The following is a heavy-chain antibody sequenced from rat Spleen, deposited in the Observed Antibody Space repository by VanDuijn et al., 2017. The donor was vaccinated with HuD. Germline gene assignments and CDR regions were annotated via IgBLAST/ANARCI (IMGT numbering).Heavy chain of an antibody. CDR1: GFTFSNYY. CDR3: ARHSYGYSHFDY. J-gene: IGHJ2*01. V-gene: IGHV5S23*01. CDR2: ITNSGGST. D-gene: IGHD1-9*01. Sequence: EVQLVESGGGLVQPGRSLKLSCAASGFTFSNYYMAWVRQAPTKGLEWVASITNSGGSTYYRDSVKGRFTISRDNAKSTLYLQMDSLRSEDTATYYCARHSYGYSHFDYWGQGVMVTVSS.